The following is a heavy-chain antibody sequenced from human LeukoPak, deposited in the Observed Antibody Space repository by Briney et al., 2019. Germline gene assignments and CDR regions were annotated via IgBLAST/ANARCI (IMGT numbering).Heavy chain of an antibody. Sequence: PSETLSLTCTVSGGSISSYYWSWIRQPAGKGPEWIGRIYTSGSTNYNPSLKSRVTMSVDTSKNQFSLKLSSVTAADTAVYYCARDLRYCYDSSGYYLDYWGQGTLVTVSS. CDR3: ARDLRYCYDSSGYYLDY. CDR2: IYTSGST. CDR1: GGSISSYY. J-gene: IGHJ4*02. V-gene: IGHV4-4*07. D-gene: IGHD3-22*01.